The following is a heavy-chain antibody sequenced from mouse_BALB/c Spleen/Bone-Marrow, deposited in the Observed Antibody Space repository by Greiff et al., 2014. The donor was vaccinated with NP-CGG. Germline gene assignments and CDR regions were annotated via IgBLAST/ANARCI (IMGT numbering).Heavy chain of an antibody. J-gene: IGHJ2*01. V-gene: IGHV1-69*02. Sequence: QVTLKESGAELVKPGASVKLSCKASGYTFTSYWMHWVKQRPGQGLEWIGEIDPSDSYTNYNQKFKGKATVTVDKSSSTAYMQLSSLTSEDSAVYYCARDSITTVVATNYWGQGTTLTVSS. CDR2: IDPSDSYT. D-gene: IGHD1-1*01. CDR1: GYTFTSYW. CDR3: ARDSITTVVATNY.